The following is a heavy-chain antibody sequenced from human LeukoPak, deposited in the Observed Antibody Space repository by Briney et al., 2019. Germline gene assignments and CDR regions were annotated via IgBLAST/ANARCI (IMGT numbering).Heavy chain of an antibody. CDR1: GDSVSSNTAA. CDR3: ARHANHYYDSSGYLNWFDP. D-gene: IGHD3-22*01. CDR2: TYYRSKWYN. V-gene: IGHV6-1*01. Sequence: SQTLSLTCAISGDSVSSNTAAWNWIRQSPSRGLEWLGRTYYRSKWYNDYAISVKSRITINPDTSKNQFSLQLHSVTAADTAVYYCARHANHYYDSSGYLNWFDPWGQGTLVTVSS. J-gene: IGHJ5*02.